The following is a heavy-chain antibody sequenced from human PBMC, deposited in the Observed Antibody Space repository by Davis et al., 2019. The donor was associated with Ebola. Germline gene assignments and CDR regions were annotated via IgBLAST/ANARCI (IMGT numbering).Heavy chain of an antibody. J-gene: IGHJ6*03. V-gene: IGHV1-2*06. CDR3: ARSCISARCYLLYAMDG. D-gene: IGHD2-2*01. Sequence: AASVKVSCKASGYTFTGYYIHWVRQAPGQGLEWMGQINPNSGDTSYAQRFQGRVTMTRDTSTSTAYMELSRLRSDDTAMYYCARSCISARCYLLYAMDGWGKGTTVTVSS. CDR2: INPNSGDT. CDR1: GYTFTGYY.